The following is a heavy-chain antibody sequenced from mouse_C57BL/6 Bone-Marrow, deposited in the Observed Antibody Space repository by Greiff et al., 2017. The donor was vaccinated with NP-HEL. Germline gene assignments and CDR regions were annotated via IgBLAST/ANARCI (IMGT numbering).Heavy chain of an antibody. CDR3: TRKGEGAMDY. CDR1: GYTFTDYE. Sequence: QVQLKQSGAELVRPGASVTLSCKASGYTFTDYEMHWVKQTPVHGLEWIGAIDPETGGTAYNQKFKGKAILTADKSSSTAYMELRSLTSEDSAVYYCTRKGEGAMDYWGQGTSVTVSS. CDR2: IDPETGGT. V-gene: IGHV1-15*01. J-gene: IGHJ4*01.